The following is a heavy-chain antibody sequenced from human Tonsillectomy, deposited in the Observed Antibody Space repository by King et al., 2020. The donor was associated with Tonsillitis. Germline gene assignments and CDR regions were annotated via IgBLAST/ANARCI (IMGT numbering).Heavy chain of an antibody. CDR2: ISYDGKNK. CDR1: AFTFRTYV. CDR3: AVRRDCSDSNCYNAFYI. J-gene: IGHJ3*02. Sequence: VQLVESGGGVVQPGTSLRLSCEVSAFTFRTYVLDWVRQAPGKGLEWVAVISYDGKNKDYAESVKGRFTISRDNSKNTLFMQLNSLRPEDTAVYYCAVRRDCSDSNCYNAFYIWGQGTMVTVSS. V-gene: IGHV3-30*04. D-gene: IGHD2-2*02.